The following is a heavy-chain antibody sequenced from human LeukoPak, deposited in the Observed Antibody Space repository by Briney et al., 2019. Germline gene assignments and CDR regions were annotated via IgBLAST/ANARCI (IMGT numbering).Heavy chain of an antibody. J-gene: IGHJ4*02. CDR1: GFTFSKYD. D-gene: IGHD3-9*01. V-gene: IGHV3-23*01. CDR3: AKDDDILTGPTDY. CDR2: IDRGVGST. Sequence: GGSLRLSCAASGFTFSKYDLSWVRQAPGKGLECVSAIDRGVGSTYYADSVKGRFTISRDNSKNTLYLQMNNLRVDDTAVYYCAKDDDILTGPTDYWGQGTLVTVSS.